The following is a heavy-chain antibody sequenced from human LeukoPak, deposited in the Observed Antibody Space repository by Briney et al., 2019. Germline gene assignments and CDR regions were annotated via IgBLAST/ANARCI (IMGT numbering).Heavy chain of an antibody. CDR3: ARADRLHGGPYLIGP. D-gene: IGHD2-21*01. J-gene: IGHJ5*02. CDR1: GYTFTDYY. Sequence: ASVKVSCKTSGYTFTDYYLHWVRQASGQGLEWMGWINPNSGRTSSAQKFQGRVTMTRDTSIATVYIEVTWLTSDDTAIYYCARADRLHGGPYLIGPWGQGTLVTVSS. CDR2: INPNSGRT. V-gene: IGHV1-2*02.